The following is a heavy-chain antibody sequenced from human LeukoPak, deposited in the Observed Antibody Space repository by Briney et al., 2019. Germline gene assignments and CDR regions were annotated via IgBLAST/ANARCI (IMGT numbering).Heavy chain of an antibody. Sequence: GGSLRLSCAASGFTFSSYGMHWVRQAPGKGLEWVAVIWYDGSNKYYADSVKGRFTISRDNSKNSLYLQMNSLSAEDTAVYYCAKGISSGNIVGATGTPDYWGQGTLVTVSS. CDR3: AKGISSGNIVGATGTPDY. CDR2: IWYDGSNK. CDR1: GFTFSSYG. J-gene: IGHJ4*02. D-gene: IGHD1-26*01. V-gene: IGHV3-33*06.